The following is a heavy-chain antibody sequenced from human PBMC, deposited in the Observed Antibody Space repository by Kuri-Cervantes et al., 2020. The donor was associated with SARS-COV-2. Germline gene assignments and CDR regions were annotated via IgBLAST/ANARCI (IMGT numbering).Heavy chain of an antibody. D-gene: IGHD3-3*01. CDR3: ARALWSGYCTFDI. V-gene: IGHV4-61*02. J-gene: IGHJ3*02. CDR1: GDSISSGSYY. CDR2: IYTSGST. Sequence: SETLSLTCIVSGDSISSGSYYWSWIRQPAGKGLEWIGRIYTSGSTTYNPSLQSRVSMSLDTSENQFSLKLSSVTAADTAVYYCARALWSGYCTFDIWGQGTMVTVSS.